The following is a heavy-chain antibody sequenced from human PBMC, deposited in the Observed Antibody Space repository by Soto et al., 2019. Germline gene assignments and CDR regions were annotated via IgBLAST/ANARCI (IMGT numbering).Heavy chain of an antibody. CDR2: IVPVFGTT. J-gene: IGHJ6*02. V-gene: IGHV1-69*13. D-gene: IGHD6-19*01. CDR1: GGTFSNYA. CDR3: ARVEAVAGLYNYHGLDV. Sequence: ASVKVSCKVSGGTFSNYAIDWVRLAPGHGLKWIGGIVPVFGTTYYTQMFQGRATIIADDSTTTAYLEMSSLRSEDTAIYYCARVEAVAGLYNYHGLDVWGQGTTVXXXS.